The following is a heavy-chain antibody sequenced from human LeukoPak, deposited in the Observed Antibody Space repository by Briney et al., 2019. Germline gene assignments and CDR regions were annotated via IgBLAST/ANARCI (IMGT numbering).Heavy chain of an antibody. CDR1: GGSISSSSYY. CDR2: IYYSGST. CDR3: ARLGSSSWYVGY. D-gene: IGHD6-13*01. J-gene: IGHJ4*02. Sequence: PSETLSLTCTVSGGSISSSSYYWGWIRQPPGKGLEWIGSIYYSGSTYYNPSLKSRVTISVDTSKNQFSLKLSAVTAAGTAVYYCARLGSSSWYVGYWGQGTLVTVSS. V-gene: IGHV4-39*01.